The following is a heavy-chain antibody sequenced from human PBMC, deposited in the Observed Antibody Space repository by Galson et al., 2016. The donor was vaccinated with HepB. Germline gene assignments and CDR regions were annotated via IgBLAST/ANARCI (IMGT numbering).Heavy chain of an antibody. CDR1: GYSFTSYW. D-gene: IGHD2-15*01. CDR2: IYPGDSDT. V-gene: IGHV5-51*01. Sequence: QSGAEVKKPGESLKISCQASGYSFTSYWIAWVRQMPGKGLEWMGIIYPGDSDTRYSPSFQGQVTISADKSISTAYLQWSSLKASDTAMYYCARGYCTGGRCLGEYFQHWGQGTLVTVSS. CDR3: ARGYCTGGRCLGEYFQH. J-gene: IGHJ1*01.